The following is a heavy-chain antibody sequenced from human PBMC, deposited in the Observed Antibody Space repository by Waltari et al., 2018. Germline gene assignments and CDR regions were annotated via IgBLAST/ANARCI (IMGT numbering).Heavy chain of an antibody. V-gene: IGHV3-23*01. CDR1: GFTFSSYA. CDR3: AKPYCSSTSCQLFDY. Sequence: EVQLLESGGGLVQPGGSLRLSCAASGFTFSSYAMSWVSQAPGKGLEWVSAIRGRGGSRSSADSVKGRFTISRDNSKNALYLQMNSLRAEDTAVYYCAKPYCSSTSCQLFDYWGQGTLVTVSS. D-gene: IGHD2-2*01. J-gene: IGHJ4*02. CDR2: IRGRGGSR.